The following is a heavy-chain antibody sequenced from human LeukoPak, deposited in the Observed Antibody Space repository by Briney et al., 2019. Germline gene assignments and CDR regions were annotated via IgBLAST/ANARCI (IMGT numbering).Heavy chain of an antibody. CDR3: AKDQRFGELADY. D-gene: IGHD3-10*01. Sequence: GGSLRLSCAASGFTFNSYAMSWVRQAPGKGLEWVSSISGTGSTTYYADSVKGRFAISRDNSKDTLYLQMNSLTAEDTAVYYCAKDQRFGELADYRGQGTLVTVSS. CDR1: GFTFNSYA. V-gene: IGHV3-23*01. J-gene: IGHJ4*02. CDR2: ISGTGSTT.